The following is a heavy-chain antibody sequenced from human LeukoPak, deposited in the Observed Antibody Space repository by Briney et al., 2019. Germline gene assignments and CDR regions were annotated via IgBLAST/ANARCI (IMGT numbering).Heavy chain of an antibody. CDR2: INPNSGGT. CDR1: GYTFTGYY. V-gene: IGHV1-2*06. D-gene: IGHD2-15*01. CDR3: ASFYCSGGSCYSKGIDY. Sequence: ASVKVSCKASGYTFTGYYMHWVRQAPGQGLEWMGRINPNSGGTNYAQKFQGRVTMTRDTSISTAYMELSRLRSDDTAVYYCASFYCSGGSCYSKGIDYWGQGTLVTVSS. J-gene: IGHJ4*02.